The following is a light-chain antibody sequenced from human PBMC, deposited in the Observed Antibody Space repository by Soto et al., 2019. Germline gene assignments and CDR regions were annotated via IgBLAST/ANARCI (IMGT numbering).Light chain of an antibody. CDR3: QQYSSLPYT. J-gene: IGKJ2*01. CDR1: QSISNW. Sequence: DIQMTQSPSTLSASVGDRVTITCRASQSISNWLAWYQQKPGKAPKLLIYRVSGLQSGVPSRFSGSGSGTEFTLTISSLQPDDFATYCCQQYSSLPYTFGQGTKLEIK. CDR2: RVS. V-gene: IGKV1-5*03.